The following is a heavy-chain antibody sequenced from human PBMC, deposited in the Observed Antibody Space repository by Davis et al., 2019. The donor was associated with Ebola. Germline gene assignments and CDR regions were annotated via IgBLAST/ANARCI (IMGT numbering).Heavy chain of an antibody. CDR3: ARSHSGWYAFDY. CDR1: GGSISSYY. D-gene: IGHD6-19*01. Sequence: SETLSLTCTVSGGSISSYYWSWIRQPPGKGLEWIGYIYYSRSTNYNPSLKSRVTISVDTSKNQFSLKLSSVTAADTAVYYCARSHSGWYAFDYWGQGTLVTVSS. J-gene: IGHJ4*02. CDR2: IYYSRST. V-gene: IGHV4-59*01.